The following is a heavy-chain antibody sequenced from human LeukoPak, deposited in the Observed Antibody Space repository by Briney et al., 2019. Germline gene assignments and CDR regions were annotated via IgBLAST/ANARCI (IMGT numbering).Heavy chain of an antibody. CDR2: IYSGGST. Sequence: GSLRLSCAASGFTVSSYYMSWVRQAPGKGLEWVSVIYSGGSTYYADSVKGRFTISRDNSKNTLYLQMNSLRAEDTAVYYCARDSSSSWWGGAFDIWGQGTMVTVSS. CDR3: ARDSSSSWWGGAFDI. V-gene: IGHV3-66*01. J-gene: IGHJ3*02. CDR1: GFTVSSYY. D-gene: IGHD6-13*01.